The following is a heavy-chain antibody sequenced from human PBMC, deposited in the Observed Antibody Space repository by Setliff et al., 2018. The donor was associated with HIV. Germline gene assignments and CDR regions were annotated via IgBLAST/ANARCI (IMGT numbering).Heavy chain of an antibody. D-gene: IGHD1-26*01. Sequence: PSETLSLTCTVSGGSISGYYWSWIRQPPGKGLEWIGTIFYTGNTNYNPSLKSRVTLSGGMSENQLFLRLTSVTAADTAVYYCEAATVGETGYYGIDAWGPGTTVTVSS. V-gene: IGHV4-59*03. CDR3: EAATVGETGYYGIDA. CDR2: IFYTGNT. J-gene: IGHJ6*02. CDR1: GGSISGYY.